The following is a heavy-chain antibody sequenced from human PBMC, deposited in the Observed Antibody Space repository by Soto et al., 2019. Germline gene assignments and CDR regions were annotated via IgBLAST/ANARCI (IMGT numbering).Heavy chain of an antibody. Sequence: EVQLVESGGGLVKPGGSLRLSCAASGFTFSSYSMNWVRQAPGKGLEWVSSISSSSSYIYYADSVKGRFTISRDNAKNSLYLQMNSLRAEDTAVYYCARVLNSGSKADVWGQGTMVTVSS. CDR2: ISSSSSYI. CDR3: ARVLNSGSKADV. CDR1: GFTFSSYS. J-gene: IGHJ6*02. D-gene: IGHD5-12*01. V-gene: IGHV3-21*01.